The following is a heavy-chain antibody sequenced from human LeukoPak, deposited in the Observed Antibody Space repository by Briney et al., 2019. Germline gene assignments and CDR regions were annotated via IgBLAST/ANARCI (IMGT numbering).Heavy chain of an antibody. CDR1: GFTFSSYA. V-gene: IGHV3-23*01. J-gene: IGHJ4*02. D-gene: IGHD3-10*01. CDR2: ISGSGGST. Sequence: GGSLRLSCAASGFTFSSYAMSWVRQAPGKGLEWVSAISGSGGSTYYADSVKGRFTISRDNSKNTLYLQMNSLRAEDTAVYYCAKTPISMVRGVTFLDYWGQGTLVTVSS. CDR3: AKTPISMVRGVTFLDY.